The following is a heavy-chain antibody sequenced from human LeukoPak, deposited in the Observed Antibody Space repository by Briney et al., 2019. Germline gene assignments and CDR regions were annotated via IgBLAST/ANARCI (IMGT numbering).Heavy chain of an antibody. V-gene: IGHV3-23*01. J-gene: IGHJ4*02. Sequence: PGGPLGLSCAASGFTFAAYTMSWVRQAPGKGLEWVSAITGGGHRIYYADSVKGRFTISRDTSKNTLYLQMNSLRVEDTALYYCAKDSGNIGWYFDYWGQGALVTVSS. CDR1: GFTFAAYT. CDR2: ITGGGHRI. D-gene: IGHD6-19*01. CDR3: AKDSGNIGWYFDY.